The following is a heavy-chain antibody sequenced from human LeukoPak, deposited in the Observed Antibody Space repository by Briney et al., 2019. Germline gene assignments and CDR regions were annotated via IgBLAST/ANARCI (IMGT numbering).Heavy chain of an antibody. V-gene: IGHV4-39*07. J-gene: IGHJ4*02. CDR2: IYYSGST. CDR1: GGSISSSSYY. Sequence: SETLSLTCTVSGGSISSSSYYWGWIRQPPGKGLECIGSIYYSGSTYYNPSLKSRVTISVDTSKNQFSLKLSSVTAADTAVYYCARASVWWLRIGVFDYWGQGTLVTVSS. D-gene: IGHD5-12*01. CDR3: ARASVWWLRIGVFDY.